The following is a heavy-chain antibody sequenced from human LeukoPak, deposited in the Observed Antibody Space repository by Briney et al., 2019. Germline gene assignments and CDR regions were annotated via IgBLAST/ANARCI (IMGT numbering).Heavy chain of an antibody. CDR2: INHSGST. V-gene: IGHV4-34*01. J-gene: IGHJ4*02. D-gene: IGHD3-3*01. Sequence: SETLSLTCAVYGGSFSGYYWSWIRQPPGKGLEWIGEINHSGSTNYNPSLKSRVTISVDTSKNQFSLKLSSVTAADTAVYYCARRLGDFWSRYYYFDYWGQGTLVTVSS. CDR3: ARRLGDFWSRYYYFDY. CDR1: GGSFSGYY.